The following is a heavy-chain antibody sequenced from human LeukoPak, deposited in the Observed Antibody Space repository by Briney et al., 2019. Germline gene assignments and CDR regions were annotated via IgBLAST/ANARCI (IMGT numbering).Heavy chain of an antibody. CDR2: ITANGANT. D-gene: IGHD3-10*01. CDR1: GSTFSRYA. V-gene: IGHV3-23*01. J-gene: IGHJ3*02. Sequence: GGSLRLSCAASGSTFSRYAMSWVRQAPGKGLEWVSHITANGANTYYADSVKGRFTISRDNSKNTLYLQMNSLRAEDTALYSCALFGGGAFYIWGQGTMVTVSS. CDR3: ALFGGGAFYI.